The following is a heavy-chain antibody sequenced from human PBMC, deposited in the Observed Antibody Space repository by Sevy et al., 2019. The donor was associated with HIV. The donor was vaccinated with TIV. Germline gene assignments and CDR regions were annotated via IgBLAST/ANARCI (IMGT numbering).Heavy chain of an antibody. D-gene: IGHD3-10*01. Sequence: SETLSLSCTVSGVSICTHSWSWIRQPPGKGLEYIGYIYYNGNANYNPSFQSRVTISGNTSMNQLSLKLTSVTAADTAVYYCARDMDNFYGMDVWGQGTTVTVSS. CDR1: GVSICTHS. CDR3: ARDMDNFYGMDV. V-gene: IGHV4-59*11. J-gene: IGHJ6*02. CDR2: IYYNGNA.